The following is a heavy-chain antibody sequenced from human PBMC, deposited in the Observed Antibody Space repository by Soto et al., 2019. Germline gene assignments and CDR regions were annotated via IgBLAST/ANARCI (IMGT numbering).Heavy chain of an antibody. D-gene: IGHD3-10*01. CDR2: ISESGGDT. CDR1: GFTFSSYA. CDR3: ARDRTITHRRSTGFDP. Sequence: EVQLLESGGGSVQPGGSLRLSCAASGFTFSSYAMNWVRQAPGKGLEWVSSISESGGDTYYADTVKGRFTISRDNSKNTLNLQMSSLRADDTARYYCARDRTITHRRSTGFDPWGQGTLVTVSS. V-gene: IGHV3-23*01. J-gene: IGHJ5*02.